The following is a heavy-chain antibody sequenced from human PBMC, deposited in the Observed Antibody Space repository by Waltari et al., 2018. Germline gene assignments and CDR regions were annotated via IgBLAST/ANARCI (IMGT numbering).Heavy chain of an antibody. D-gene: IGHD5-12*01. CDR1: VCTYSNYA. J-gene: IGHJ4*02. Sequence: EVQLVESGGGLVQPGGYLSLSCAASVCTYSNYAMNWGRWAPGQGLDWFSHISSSGNTINYAGSVKGRFTMSRDNAKNSLYLDMNSLRAEDTAVYYCARGSYTGYEVDYWGQGTLVTVSS. CDR3: ARGSYTGYEVDY. V-gene: IGHV3-48*03. CDR2: ISSSGNTI.